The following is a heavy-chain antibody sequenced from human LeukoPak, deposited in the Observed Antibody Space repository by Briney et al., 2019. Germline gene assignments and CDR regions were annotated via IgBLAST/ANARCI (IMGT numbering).Heavy chain of an antibody. CDR2: ISGSGGST. V-gene: IGHV3-23*01. J-gene: IGHJ3*02. CDR1: GFTFSSYG. D-gene: IGHD3-22*01. Sequence: GGSLRLSCAASGFTFSSYGMSWVRQAPGKGLEWVSAISGSGGSTYYADSVKGRFTISRHNSKNTLYLQMNSLRAEDTAVYYCAGDYYDSSGYLYRAFDIWGQGTMVTVSS. CDR3: AGDYYDSSGYLYRAFDI.